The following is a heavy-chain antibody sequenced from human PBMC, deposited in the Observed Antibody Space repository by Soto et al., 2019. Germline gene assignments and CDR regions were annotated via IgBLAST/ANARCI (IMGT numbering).Heavy chain of an antibody. Sequence: SETLSLTCTVSGGSISSGGYYWSWIRQHPGKGLEWIGYIYYGGSTYYNPSLKSRVTISVDTSKNQFSLKLSSVTAADTAVYYCARDAPQITFGGAVLGGMDVWGQGTTVTVSS. V-gene: IGHV4-31*03. CDR1: GGSISSGGYY. D-gene: IGHD3-16*01. CDR3: ARDAPQITFGGAVLGGMDV. J-gene: IGHJ6*02. CDR2: IYYGGST.